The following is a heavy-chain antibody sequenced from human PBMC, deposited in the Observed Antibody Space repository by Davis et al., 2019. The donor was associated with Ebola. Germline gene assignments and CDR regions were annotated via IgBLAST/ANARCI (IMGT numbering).Heavy chain of an antibody. V-gene: IGHV1-2*06. CDR2: INPNSGGT. D-gene: IGHD6-13*01. CDR3: ARDSNSWSFDY. J-gene: IGHJ4*02. Sequence: AASAKVSCNASGYTFTNYAMNWVRQAPGQGLEWMGRINPNSGGTNYAQKFQGRVTMTRDTSISTAYMELSRLRSDDTAVYYCARDSNSWSFDYWGQGTLVTVSS. CDR1: GYTFTNYA.